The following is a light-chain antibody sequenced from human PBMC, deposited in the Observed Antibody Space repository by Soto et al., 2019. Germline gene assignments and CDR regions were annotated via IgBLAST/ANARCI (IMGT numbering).Light chain of an antibody. CDR2: GAS. CDR1: QSVNSN. Sequence: EILMTQSPATLSVSPGERATLSCRASQSVNSNLAWYQQRPGQAPRLLIYGASSRATGIPARFSGSGSGTDFTLTISSLQSEDFAVYYCQQYNNWPWTFGQGTKVEIK. CDR3: QQYNNWPWT. V-gene: IGKV3-15*01. J-gene: IGKJ1*01.